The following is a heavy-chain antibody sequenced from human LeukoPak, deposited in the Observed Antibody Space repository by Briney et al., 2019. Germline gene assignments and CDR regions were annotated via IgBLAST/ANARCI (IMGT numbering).Heavy chain of an antibody. Sequence: GGSLRLSCAASGSTFSSYAMSWVRPAPGKGLEWVSVISGSGDSTYYADSVKGRFTISRDDSKNTLYLQMNSLRAEDTAVYYCAKGKGFLSAFDIWGQGTMVTVSS. J-gene: IGHJ3*02. CDR2: ISGSGDST. CDR3: AKGKGFLSAFDI. V-gene: IGHV3-23*01. CDR1: GSTFSSYA.